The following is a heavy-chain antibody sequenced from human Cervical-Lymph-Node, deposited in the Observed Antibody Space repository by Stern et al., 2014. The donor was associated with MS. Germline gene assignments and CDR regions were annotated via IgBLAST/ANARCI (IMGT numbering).Heavy chain of an antibody. CDR1: GYIFTNYV. CDR3: ARGAGIQLWSTRFAMGN. V-gene: IGHV1-18*01. J-gene: IGHJ4*02. Sequence: QVQLVQSGPEVKKPGASVKVSCKASGYIFTNYVISWVRQAPGQGLEWMGWISAHNGNTDYTQKLQGRITMTTDTSTNTAFLELRSLTFDDTAVYYCARGAGIQLWSTRFAMGNWGQGTPVTVSS. D-gene: IGHD5-18*01. CDR2: ISAHNGNT.